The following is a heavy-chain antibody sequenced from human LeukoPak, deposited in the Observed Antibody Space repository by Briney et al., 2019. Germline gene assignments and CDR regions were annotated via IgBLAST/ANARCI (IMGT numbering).Heavy chain of an antibody. CDR1: GFTFSSYW. J-gene: IGHJ4*02. Sequence: GGSLRLSCAASGFTFSSYWMSWVRQAPGKGLEWVANIKQDGSEKYYVDSVKGRFTISRDNAENSLYLQMNSLRAEDTAVYYCARDLYSGYDFDYFDYWGQGTLVTVSS. CDR3: ARDLYSGYDFDYFDY. V-gene: IGHV3-7*01. D-gene: IGHD5-12*01. CDR2: IKQDGSEK.